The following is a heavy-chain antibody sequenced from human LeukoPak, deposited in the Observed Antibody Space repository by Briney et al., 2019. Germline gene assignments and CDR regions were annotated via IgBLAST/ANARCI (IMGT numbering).Heavy chain of an antibody. CDR3: VIDKRKMAYDILTGYSNDAFDI. CDR2: ISGDGGST. Sequence: GGSLRLSCAASGFTFDDYAMHWVRQAPGKGLEWVSLISGDGGSTYYADSVKGRFTISRDNSKNSLYLQMNSLRTEDTALYYCVIDKRKMAYDILTGYSNDAFDIWGQGTMITVSS. D-gene: IGHD3-9*01. J-gene: IGHJ3*02. CDR1: GFTFDDYA. V-gene: IGHV3-43*02.